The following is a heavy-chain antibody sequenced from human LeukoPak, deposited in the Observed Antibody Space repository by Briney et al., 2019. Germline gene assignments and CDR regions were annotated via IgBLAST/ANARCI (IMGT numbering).Heavy chain of an antibody. D-gene: IGHD3-10*01. Sequence: ASVKVSCKASGYTFTGYYMHWVRQAPGQGLEWMGWINPNSGGTNYAQKFQGWFTMTRDTSISTAYMELSRLRSDDTAVYYCARDLGMVRGDYGAFDIWGQGTMVTVSS. CDR1: GYTFTGYY. V-gene: IGHV1-2*04. CDR2: INPNSGGT. CDR3: ARDLGMVRGDYGAFDI. J-gene: IGHJ3*02.